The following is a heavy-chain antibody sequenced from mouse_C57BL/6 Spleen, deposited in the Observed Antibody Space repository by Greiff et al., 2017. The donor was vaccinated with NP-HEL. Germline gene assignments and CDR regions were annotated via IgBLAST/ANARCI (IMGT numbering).Heavy chain of an antibody. V-gene: IGHV1-26*01. J-gene: IGHJ2*01. CDR2: INPNNGGT. Sequence: VQLQQSGPELVKPGASVKISCKASGYTFTDYYMNWVKQSHGKSLEWIGDINPNNGGTSYNQKLKGKATLTVDKSSSTAYMVLRSLTSEDSAVYYCARHYYGLDYWGQGTTLTVSS. CDR1: GYTFTDYY. D-gene: IGHD2-1*01. CDR3: ARHYYGLDY.